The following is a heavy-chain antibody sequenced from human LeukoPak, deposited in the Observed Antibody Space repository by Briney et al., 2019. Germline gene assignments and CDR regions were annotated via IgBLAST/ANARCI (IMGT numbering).Heavy chain of an antibody. Sequence: SETLSLTCTVSGGPISSYYWSWIRQPPGKGLEWIGYIYYSGSTNYNPSLKSRVTISVDTSKNQFSLKLSSVTAADTAVYYCARSNWPQNWYFDLWGRGTLVTVSS. CDR2: IYYSGST. CDR1: GGPISSYY. V-gene: IGHV4-59*08. J-gene: IGHJ2*01. CDR3: ARSNWPQNWYFDL. D-gene: IGHD7-27*01.